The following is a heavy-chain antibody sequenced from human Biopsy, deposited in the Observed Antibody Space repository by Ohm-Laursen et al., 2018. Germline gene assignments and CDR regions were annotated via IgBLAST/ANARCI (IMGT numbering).Heavy chain of an antibody. CDR1: GFTFNNYG. CDR3: AKDRYNYTPIGGFSMDD. J-gene: IGHJ6*02. D-gene: IGHD5-18*01. CDR2: IFYDGSNT. V-gene: IGHV3-30*02. Sequence: GSLRLSCAAPGFTFNNYGMQWVRQAPGKGLEWVAFIFYDGSNTYYADSVKGRFTISRDNSRDTLYLQMSSLRAEDTAVYYCAKDRYNYTPIGGFSMDDWDQGTTVTVSS.